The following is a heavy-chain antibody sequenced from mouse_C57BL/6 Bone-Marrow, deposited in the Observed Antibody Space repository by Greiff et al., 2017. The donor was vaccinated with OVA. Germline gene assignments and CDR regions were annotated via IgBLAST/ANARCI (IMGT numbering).Heavy chain of an antibody. J-gene: IGHJ4*01. CDR3: ARFSDYPAMDY. D-gene: IGHD2-4*01. CDR1: GFTFTDYY. V-gene: IGHV7-3*01. CDR2: IRNKANGYTT. Sequence: EVKLVESGGGLVQPGGSLSLSCAASGFTFTDYYMSWVREPPGKALEWLGFIRNKANGYTTEYSASVKGRFTISRDNSQSILYLQMNALRAEDSATYYCARFSDYPAMDYWGQGTSVTVSS.